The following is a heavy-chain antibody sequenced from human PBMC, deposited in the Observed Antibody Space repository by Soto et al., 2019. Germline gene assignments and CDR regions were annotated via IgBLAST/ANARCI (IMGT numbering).Heavy chain of an antibody. Sequence: EVQLVESGGGLVQAGGSLRLSCEASGFDYSGYYMSWVRQAQGKGLEWVAYINQDASEKYYVDSVEGRFTISRDNAKNSLYLQMNSLRAEDTAVYYCTRDRGIGSLGYYRYWGQGTLVTVSS. CDR2: INQDASEK. V-gene: IGHV3-7*01. CDR1: GFDYSGYY. J-gene: IGHJ4*02. D-gene: IGHD3-22*01. CDR3: TRDRGIGSLGYYRY.